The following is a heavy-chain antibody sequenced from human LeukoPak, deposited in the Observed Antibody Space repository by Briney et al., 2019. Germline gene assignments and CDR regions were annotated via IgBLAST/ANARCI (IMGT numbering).Heavy chain of an antibody. Sequence: PSETLSLTCCVSGYSISTDYYWGWIRQAPGKGLEWIGITNHRGSTNYNPSLKSRVTISPDTSKNQFSLKLSSVTAADAAVYYCARVGDTSGYFQHFDYWGQGILVTVSS. D-gene: IGHD3-22*01. CDR3: ARVGDTSGYFQHFDY. V-gene: IGHV4-38-2*02. CDR1: GYSISTDYY. J-gene: IGHJ4*01. CDR2: TNHRGST.